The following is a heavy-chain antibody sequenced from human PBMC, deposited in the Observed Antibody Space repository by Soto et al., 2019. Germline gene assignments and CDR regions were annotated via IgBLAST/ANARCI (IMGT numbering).Heavy chain of an antibody. V-gene: IGHV6-1*01. CDR1: GDSVSSNSAA. D-gene: IGHD6-19*01. CDR3: ARGGGGGYSSGWYIAPLLFDY. CDR2: TYYRSKWYN. J-gene: IGHJ4*02. Sequence: SQTLSLTCAISGDSVSSNSAAWNWIRQSPSRGLEWLGRTYYRSKWYNDYAVSVKSRITINPDTSKNQFSLQLNSGTPEDTAGYYCARGGGGGYSSGWYIAPLLFDYWGQGTLSPSPQ.